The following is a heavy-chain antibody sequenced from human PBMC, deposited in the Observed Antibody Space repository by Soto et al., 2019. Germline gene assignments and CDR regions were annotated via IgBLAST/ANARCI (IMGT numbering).Heavy chain of an antibody. D-gene: IGHD6-19*01. V-gene: IGHV1-2*04. J-gene: IGHJ6*03. Sequence: ASVKVSCKASGYTFTGYYMHWVRQAPGQGLERMGWINPNSGGTNYAQKFQGWVTMTRDTSINTAYMELSRLRSDDTAVYYWARRAVVHYYDYKDVWGKGTRVTVS. CDR2: INPNSGGT. CDR1: GYTFTGYY. CDR3: ARRAVVHYYDYKDV.